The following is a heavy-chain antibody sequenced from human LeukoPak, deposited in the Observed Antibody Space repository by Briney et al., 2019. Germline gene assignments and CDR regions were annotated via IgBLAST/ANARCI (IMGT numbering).Heavy chain of an antibody. J-gene: IGHJ5*02. V-gene: IGHV4-31*03. Sequence: SETLSLTCTVSGASINSGVYYWNWIRQHPVKGLEWIGYIYNSGSAYYNLSLKSRVTISVDTSKNQFSLKLSSVTAADTAVYYCARPRHLEENWFDPWGQGTLVTVSS. CDR3: ARPRHLEENWFDP. CDR1: GASINSGVYY. D-gene: IGHD3-3*01. CDR2: IYNSGSA.